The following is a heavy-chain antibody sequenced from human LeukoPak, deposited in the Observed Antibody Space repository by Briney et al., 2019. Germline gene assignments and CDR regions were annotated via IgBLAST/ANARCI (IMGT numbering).Heavy chain of an antibody. V-gene: IGHV4-39*01. CDR2: IYYSGST. Sequence: SETLSLTCTVSGGSISSSSYYWGWIRQPPGKGLEWIGSIYYSGSTYYNPSLKSRVTISVDTSKNQFSLKLSSVTAADTAVYYCAGTHRMWFGELSNFDYWGQGTLVTVSS. CDR3: AGTHRMWFGELSNFDY. J-gene: IGHJ4*02. D-gene: IGHD3-10*01. CDR1: GGSISSSSYY.